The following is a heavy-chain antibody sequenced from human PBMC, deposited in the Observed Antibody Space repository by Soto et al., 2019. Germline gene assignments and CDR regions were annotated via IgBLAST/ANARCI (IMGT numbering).Heavy chain of an antibody. CDR3: ARLSAPGNAGIAVAGHWYFDL. D-gene: IGHD6-19*01. J-gene: IGHJ2*01. V-gene: IGHV4-39*01. CDR1: GGSISSSSYY. CDR2: IYYSGST. Sequence: SETLSLTCTVSGGSISSSSYYWGWIRQPPGKGLEWIGSIYYSGSTYYNPSLKSRVTISVDTSKNQFSLKLSSVTAADTAVYYCARLSAPGNAGIAVAGHWYFDLWGRGTLVTVSS.